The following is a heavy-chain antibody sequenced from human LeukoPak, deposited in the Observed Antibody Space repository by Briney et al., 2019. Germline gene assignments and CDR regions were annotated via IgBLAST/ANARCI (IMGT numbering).Heavy chain of an antibody. D-gene: IGHD3-16*01. V-gene: IGHV2-5*01. CDR2: IYWNDDK. CDR3: AHTPNGYTY. Sequence: SGPTLLQPTQTLTLTCTFSGFALNTGGVGVGWLRQPPAKALEWLALIYWNDDKRYSPSLESRLIITKDTSKNQVVLTLTNMDPVDTATYYCAHTPNGYTYWGQGTLVTVSS. J-gene: IGHJ4*02. CDR1: GFALNTGGVG.